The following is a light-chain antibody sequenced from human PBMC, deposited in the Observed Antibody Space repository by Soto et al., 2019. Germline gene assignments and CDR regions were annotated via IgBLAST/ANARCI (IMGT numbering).Light chain of an antibody. CDR3: QQLNSYRLT. J-gene: IGKJ4*01. CDR1: QSISNY. Sequence: DIQMTQSPSSLSASVGDRVTITCRASQSISNYLHWYQQKIGKGPKVLIYSASSIQSGVPSRFNGSGSGTEFTLTISSLQPEDFATYYCQQLNSYRLTFGGGTKVDIK. CDR2: SAS. V-gene: IGKV1-17*01.